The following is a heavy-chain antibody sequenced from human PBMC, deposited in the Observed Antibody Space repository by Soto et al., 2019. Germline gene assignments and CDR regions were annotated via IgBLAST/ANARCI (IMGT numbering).Heavy chain of an antibody. V-gene: IGHV4-59*01. CDR2: IYYSGST. Sequence: QVQLQESGPGLVKPSETLSLTCTVSGGSISSYYWTWIRQSPGKGLEWIGYIYYSGSTNYNPSLKGRVTLSVDTAQNPFSPGVSSVNGAETAVYYCARVISGDVWSASSFYYLDVWGKGTTVTVSS. J-gene: IGHJ6*03. D-gene: IGHD3-3*01. CDR3: ARVISGDVWSASSFYYLDV. CDR1: GGSISSYY.